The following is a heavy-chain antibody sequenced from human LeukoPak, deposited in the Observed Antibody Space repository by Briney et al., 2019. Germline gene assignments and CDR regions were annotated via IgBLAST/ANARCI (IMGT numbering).Heavy chain of an antibody. CDR3: ARGPSSDVSGWFFDY. CDR1: GGSISSGSYY. Sequence: SQTLSLTCTVSGGSISSGSYYWNWIRQPAGKGLEWIGRFYTTGSTNYNPSLKSRVTISVDTSKNQFSLKLNSVTAADTAVYYCARGPSSDVSGWFFDYWGQGTLVTVSS. D-gene: IGHD6-19*01. CDR2: FYTTGST. V-gene: IGHV4-61*02. J-gene: IGHJ4*02.